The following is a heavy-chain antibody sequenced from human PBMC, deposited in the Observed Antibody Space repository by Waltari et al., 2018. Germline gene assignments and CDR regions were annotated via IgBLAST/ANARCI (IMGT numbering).Heavy chain of an antibody. Sequence: EVQLVQSGAEVKKPGESLKISCKDSGYSFTSYWIGWVRQMPGKGLEWMGVNYPGDSDTRYGPSFQGQVTISADKSISTAYLQWSSLKASDTAMYYCARRRNYPGGAMDVWGQGTTVTVSS. J-gene: IGHJ6*02. CDR3: ARRRNYPGGAMDV. CDR2: NYPGDSDT. CDR1: GYSFTSYW. D-gene: IGHD4-4*01. V-gene: IGHV5-51*01.